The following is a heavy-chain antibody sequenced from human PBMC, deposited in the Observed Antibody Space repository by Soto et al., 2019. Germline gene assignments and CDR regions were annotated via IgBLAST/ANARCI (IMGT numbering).Heavy chain of an antibody. CDR1: GGSISSYY. Sequence: SETLSLTCTVSGGSISSYYWSWIRQPAGKGLEWIGRIYTSGSTNYNPSLKSRVTMSVDTSKNQFSLKLSSVTAADTAVYYCARDYDFWSGYLEGYYYGMDVWGQGTTVTVSS. V-gene: IGHV4-4*07. CDR2: IYTSGST. CDR3: ARDYDFWSGYLEGYYYGMDV. J-gene: IGHJ6*02. D-gene: IGHD3-3*01.